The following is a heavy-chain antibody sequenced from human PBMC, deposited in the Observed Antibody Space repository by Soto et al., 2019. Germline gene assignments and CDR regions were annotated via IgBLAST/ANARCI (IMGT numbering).Heavy chain of an antibody. Sequence: QVQLQESGPGLVKPSETLSLTCTVSGGSVTSGSYYWSWIRQHPGKGLEWIGYIYYSGGTYYSPSLRSRVTISLHTSKNQLSLKLSCVTAADTAVYFCARARYDRTFDYWGQGTLVTVSS. D-gene: IGHD3-22*01. CDR3: ARARYDRTFDY. CDR1: GGSVTSGSYY. V-gene: IGHV4-31*03. CDR2: IYYSGGT. J-gene: IGHJ4*02.